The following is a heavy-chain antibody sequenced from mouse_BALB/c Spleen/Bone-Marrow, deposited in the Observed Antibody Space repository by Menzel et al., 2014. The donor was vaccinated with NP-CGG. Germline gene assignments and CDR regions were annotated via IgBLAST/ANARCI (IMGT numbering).Heavy chain of an antibody. CDR2: INPDRSTI. CDR1: GFDFSTFW. D-gene: IGHD1-2*01. Sequence: VQLVESGGGLVQPGGSLKLSCAASGFDFSTFWMSWVRQAPGKGLERIGEINPDRSTINYRPSLKDKFIISRDNAKNTLYLLMSKVRSEDTALYYCARLHYYGYGAYWGQGTLVTVSA. J-gene: IGHJ3*01. CDR3: ARLHYYGYGAY. V-gene: IGHV4-1*02.